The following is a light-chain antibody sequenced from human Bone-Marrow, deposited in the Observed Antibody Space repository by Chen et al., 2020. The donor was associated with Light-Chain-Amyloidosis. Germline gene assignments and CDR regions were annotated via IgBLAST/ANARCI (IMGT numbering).Light chain of an antibody. V-gene: IGKV2-30*02. CDR2: KVS. J-gene: IGKJ5*01. CDR3: MQGTHWPPIT. CDR1: QSLVRSDGNTY. Sequence: DVVMTQSPLSLPITLGQPASISCSSSQSLVRSDGNTYLNWFQQRPGQSPRRLIYKVSNRDSGVPDRFSGSGSGTDFTLKISRVEAEDVGVYYCMQGTHWPPITLGQGTRLEIK.